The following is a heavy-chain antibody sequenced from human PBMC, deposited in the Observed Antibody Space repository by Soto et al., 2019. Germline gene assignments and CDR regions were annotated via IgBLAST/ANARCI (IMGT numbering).Heavy chain of an antibody. Sequence: GGSLRLSCAASGFTFSSYSMNWVRQAPGKGLEWVSYISSSSSTIYYADSVKGRFTISRDNAKNSLYLQMNSLRAEDTAVYYCAKVGGSYYMDSEAYYYYMDVWGKGTTVTVSS. CDR3: AKVGGSYYMDSEAYYYYMDV. J-gene: IGHJ6*03. V-gene: IGHV3-48*01. D-gene: IGHD3-10*01. CDR2: ISSSSSTI. CDR1: GFTFSSYS.